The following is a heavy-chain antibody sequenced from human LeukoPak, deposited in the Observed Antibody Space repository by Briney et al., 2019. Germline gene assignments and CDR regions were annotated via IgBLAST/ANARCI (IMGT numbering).Heavy chain of an antibody. CDR2: IKQDGSEK. V-gene: IGHV3-7*01. CDR1: GFTFSSYW. J-gene: IGHJ4*02. D-gene: IGHD1-26*01. Sequence: GGSLRLSCAASGFTFSSYWMSWVRQAPGKGLEGVANIKQDGSEKYYVDSVKGRFTISRDNAKNSLYLQMNSLRAEDTAVYYCAREEVSGIVGATTTDYWGQGTLVTVSS. CDR3: AREEVSGIVGATTTDY.